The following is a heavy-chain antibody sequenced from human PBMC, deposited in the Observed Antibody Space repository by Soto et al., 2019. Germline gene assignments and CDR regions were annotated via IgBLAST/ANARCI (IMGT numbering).Heavy chain of an antibody. CDR2: ISTYNGNT. CDR3: SRSCKPWSSGWYSFDY. CDR1: GYTFTSYG. D-gene: IGHD6-19*01. V-gene: IGHV1-18*01. Sequence: ASVKVSCKASGYTFTSYGISWVRQAPGQGLERMGWISTYNGNTNYVQKLQGRVTMTTETSTSTAYMELRSLRSDDTAVYYCSRSCKPWSSGWYSFDYWGQGTVVTVSS. J-gene: IGHJ4*02.